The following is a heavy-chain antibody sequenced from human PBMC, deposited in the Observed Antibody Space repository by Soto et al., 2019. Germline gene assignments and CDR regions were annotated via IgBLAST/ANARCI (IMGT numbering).Heavy chain of an antibody. Sequence: EVQLLESGGGLVQPGGSLRLSCAASGFTFTTYAMTWVRQAPGKGLEWLSAINTAGTTYYADSVKGRFTISRENAKNTLYLQMNGLRVEDTAVYYCAKDWYEDSWGQGTLVTVSS. CDR1: GFTFTTYA. V-gene: IGHV3-23*01. CDR2: INTAGTT. J-gene: IGHJ4*02. CDR3: AKDWYEDS. D-gene: IGHD6-13*01.